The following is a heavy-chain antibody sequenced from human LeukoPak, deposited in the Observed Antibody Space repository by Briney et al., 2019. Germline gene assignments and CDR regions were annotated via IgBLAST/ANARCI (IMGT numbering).Heavy chain of an antibody. V-gene: IGHV4-34*01. CDR2: INHSGST. J-gene: IGHJ4*02. CDR1: GGSFSGYY. D-gene: IGHD2-15*01. CDR3: ARDRAGSHLDY. Sequence: SETLSLTCAVYGGSFSGYYWSWIRQPPGKGLEWIGEINHSGSTNYNPSLKSRVTISVDTSKNRFSLKLSSVTAADTAVYYCARDRAGSHLDYWGQGTLVTVSS.